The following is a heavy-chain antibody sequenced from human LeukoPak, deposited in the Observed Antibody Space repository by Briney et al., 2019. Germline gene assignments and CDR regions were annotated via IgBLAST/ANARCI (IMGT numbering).Heavy chain of an antibody. V-gene: IGHV3-21*01. Sequence: GGSLRLSCAASGFTFSSYSMNWVRQAPGKGLEWVSSISSSSSYIYYADSVKGRFTISRDNAKNSLYLQMNSLRAEDTAVYYCARGAYQLLPPSDSWGQGTLVTVSS. D-gene: IGHD2-2*01. CDR2: ISSSSSYI. CDR3: ARGAYQLLPPSDS. J-gene: IGHJ5*01. CDR1: GFTFSSYS.